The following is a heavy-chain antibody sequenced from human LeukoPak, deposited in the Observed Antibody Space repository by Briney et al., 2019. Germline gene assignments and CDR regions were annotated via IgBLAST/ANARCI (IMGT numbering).Heavy chain of an antibody. Sequence: GGSLRLSCAASGFTFSSYSMNWVRQAPGKGLEWISYITGSLNSIHYADSVKGRFTISRDNAKNSVYLQMNGLRLEDTAVYYCARTGLGLYSFDYWGPGIQVTISS. V-gene: IGHV3-48*01. CDR1: GFTFSSYS. J-gene: IGHJ4*02. CDR3: ARTGLGLYSFDY. CDR2: ITGSLNSI. D-gene: IGHD3/OR15-3a*01.